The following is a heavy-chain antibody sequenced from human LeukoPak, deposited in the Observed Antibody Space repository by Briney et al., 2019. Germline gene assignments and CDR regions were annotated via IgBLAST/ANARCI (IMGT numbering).Heavy chain of an antibody. CDR2: IYYSGST. CDR1: GGSVSGYY. CDR3: AGGERTGPDY. Sequence: SETLSLTCTVSGGSVSGYYWSWIRQPPGKGLEWIGYIYYSGSTNYNPSLKSRVTISVDTSKNQFSLKLSSVTATDTAVYYCAGGERTGPDYWGQGTLVTVSS. J-gene: IGHJ4*02. D-gene: IGHD1-1*01. V-gene: IGHV4-59*02.